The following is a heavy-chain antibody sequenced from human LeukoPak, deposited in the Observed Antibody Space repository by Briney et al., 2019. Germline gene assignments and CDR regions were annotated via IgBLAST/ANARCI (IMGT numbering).Heavy chain of an antibody. V-gene: IGHV1-69*10. Sequence: ASVKVSCKASGYTFTSYGISWVRQAPGQGLEWMGVFIPILDTANSTQKFQGRLTITADKSTNTVYMGLSSLRLDDTAVYFCAGIPVFGVVLHQEPVWGKGTTVTVSS. D-gene: IGHD3-3*01. CDR2: FIPILDTA. J-gene: IGHJ6*03. CDR1: GYTFTSYG. CDR3: AGIPVFGVVLHQEPV.